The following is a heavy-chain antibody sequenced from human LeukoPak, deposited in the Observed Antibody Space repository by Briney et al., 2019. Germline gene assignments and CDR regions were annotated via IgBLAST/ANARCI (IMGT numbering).Heavy chain of an antibody. CDR1: GFTFSSYE. CDR3: ASLWFGESLPPVS. D-gene: IGHD3-10*01. CDR2: ISSSGSTI. V-gene: IGHV3-48*03. Sequence: GGSLRLSCAASGFTFSSYEMNWVRQAPGKGLEWVSYISSSGSTIYYADSVKGRFTISRDNAKNSLYLQMNSLRAEDTAVYYCASLWFGESLPPVSWGQGTLVTVSS. J-gene: IGHJ5*02.